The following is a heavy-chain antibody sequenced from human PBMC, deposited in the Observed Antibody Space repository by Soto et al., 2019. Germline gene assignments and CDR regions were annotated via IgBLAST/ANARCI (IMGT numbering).Heavy chain of an antibody. CDR1: GGSFSGYY. D-gene: IGHD6-6*01. V-gene: IGHV4-34*01. CDR2: INHSGST. J-gene: IGHJ6*02. Sequence: SETLSLTCAVYGGSFSGYYWSWIRQPPGKGLEWIGEINHSGSTNYNPSLKSRVTISVDTSKNQFSLKLSSVTAADTAVYYCARGGSEQLVLYYYYGMDVWGQGTTVTVSS. CDR3: ARGGSEQLVLYYYYGMDV.